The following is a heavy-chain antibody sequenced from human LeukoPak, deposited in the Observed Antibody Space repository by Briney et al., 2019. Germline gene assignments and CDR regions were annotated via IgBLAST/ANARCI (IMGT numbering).Heavy chain of an antibody. Sequence: GGSLRLSCAASTFTFSNAWMSWVRQAPGKGLEWVSAFSGTGDTTFYADSVKGRFTFSRDNTKNTVDLQMDSLRVDDTAVYYCARGFGDSFDPWGQGTLVTVSS. CDR2: FSGTGDTT. CDR3: ARGFGDSFDP. D-gene: IGHD3-10*01. V-gene: IGHV3-23*01. CDR1: TFTFSNAW. J-gene: IGHJ5*02.